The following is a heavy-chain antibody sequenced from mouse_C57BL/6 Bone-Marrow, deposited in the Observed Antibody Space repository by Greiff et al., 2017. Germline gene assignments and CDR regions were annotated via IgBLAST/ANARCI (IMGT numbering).Heavy chain of an antibody. D-gene: IGHD1-1*01. Sequence: QVQLQQSGAELVRPGTSVKVSCKASGYAFTNYLIEWVKQRPGQGLEWIGVINPGSGGTNYNEKFKGKATLTADKSSSTAYMQLSSLTSEDSAVYFCARATVVARGFAYWGQGTLVTVSA. J-gene: IGHJ3*01. CDR3: ARATVVARGFAY. V-gene: IGHV1-54*01. CDR1: GYAFTNYL. CDR2: INPGSGGT.